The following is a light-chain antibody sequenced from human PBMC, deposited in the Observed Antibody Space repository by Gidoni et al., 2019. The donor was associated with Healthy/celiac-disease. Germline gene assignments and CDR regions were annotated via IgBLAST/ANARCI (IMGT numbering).Light chain of an antibody. Sequence: SSELTQDPAVSVALGQTVRITCQGDSLRSYYASWYQQKPGQAPVLVIYGKNNRPSGIPDRFSGSSSGNTASLPITGAHAEDEADYYCNSRDSSGNHLVFGGGTKPTVL. CDR2: GKN. J-gene: IGLJ3*02. V-gene: IGLV3-19*01. CDR3: NSRDSSGNHLV. CDR1: SLRSYY.